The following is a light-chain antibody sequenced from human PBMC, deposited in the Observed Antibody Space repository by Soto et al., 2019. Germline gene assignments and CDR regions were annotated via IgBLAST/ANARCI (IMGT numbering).Light chain of an antibody. V-gene: IGLV1-51*01. CDR1: SYSIRGYS. CDR2: DDN. CDR3: GSWDSSLSAYV. J-gene: IGLJ1*01. Sequence: QSVLTQPPSVSAAPGQKVTISCSGSSYSIRGYSVSWDQQLPRTGPKLLFYDDNKRPSGIPDRVSGSKSGTSATLGITGFQTGDEADYYCGSWDSSLSAYVFGSGTKV.